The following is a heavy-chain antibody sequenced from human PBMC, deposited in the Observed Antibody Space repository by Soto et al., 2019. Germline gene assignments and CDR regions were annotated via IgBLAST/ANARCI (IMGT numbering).Heavy chain of an antibody. D-gene: IGHD5-18*01. V-gene: IGHV1-18*01. CDR3: ASNNRDTTAFDI. CDR2: ISAYNGNT. CDR1: GYTFTSYG. J-gene: IGHJ3*02. Sequence: QVQLVQSGAEVKKPGASVKVSCKASGYTFTSYGISWVRQAPGQGLEWMGWISAYNGNTNYAQKFQGRVTMTTDTSTSTAYMELRALRSDDTALYYCASNNRDTTAFDIWGQGTMVTVSS.